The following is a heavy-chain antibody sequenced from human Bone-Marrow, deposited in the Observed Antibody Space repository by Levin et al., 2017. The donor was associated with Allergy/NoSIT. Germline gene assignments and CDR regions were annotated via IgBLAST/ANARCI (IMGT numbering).Heavy chain of an antibody. Sequence: GGSLRLSCAASGFTFSSYSMNWVRQAPGKGLEWVSSISSSSSYIYYADSVKGRFTISRDNAKNSLYLQMNSLRAEDTAVYYCARDLINQGPREYLPYLDYYYYMDVWGKGTTVTVSS. D-gene: IGHD2/OR15-2a*01. J-gene: IGHJ6*03. CDR2: ISSSSSYI. CDR3: ARDLINQGPREYLPYLDYYYYMDV. CDR1: GFTFSSYS. V-gene: IGHV3-21*01.